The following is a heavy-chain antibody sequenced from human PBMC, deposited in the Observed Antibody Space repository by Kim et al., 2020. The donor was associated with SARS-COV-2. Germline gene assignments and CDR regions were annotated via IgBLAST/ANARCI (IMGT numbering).Heavy chain of an antibody. CDR3: AREAYGDHFYDY. CDR2: IAYDGSNT. CDR1: GFTFSSYA. V-gene: IGHV3-30*04. Sequence: GGSLRLSCAASGFTFSSYAMHWVRQAQGKGLEWLAVIAYDGSNTYYGDSVKGRFTITRDNSKNTLYLQMNSLRAEDTAVFYCAREAYGDHFYDYWGQGTLVTVS. J-gene: IGHJ4*02. D-gene: IGHD4-17*01.